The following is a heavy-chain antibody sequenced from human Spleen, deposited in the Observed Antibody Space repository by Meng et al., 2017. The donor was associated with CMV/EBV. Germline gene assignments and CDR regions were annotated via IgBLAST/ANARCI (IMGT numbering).Heavy chain of an antibody. J-gene: IGHJ4*02. CDR2: INPKTGGT. CDR3: ARSITIFQIDY. V-gene: IGHV1-2*02. CDR1: AYTFTDYY. D-gene: IGHD3-9*01. Sequence: ASVKVSCKASAYTFTDYYIHWVRQAPGQGLEWMGWINPKTGGTNYVQKFQGRVTVTTDTSTRTTHMELRSLRSDDTAVYYCARSITIFQIDYWGQGTLVTVSS.